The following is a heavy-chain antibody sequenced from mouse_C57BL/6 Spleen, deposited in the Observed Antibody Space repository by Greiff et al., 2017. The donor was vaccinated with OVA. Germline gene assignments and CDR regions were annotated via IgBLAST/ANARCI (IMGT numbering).Heavy chain of an antibody. CDR2: IDPSDSYT. J-gene: IGHJ1*03. Sequence: QVQLQQPGAELVMPGASVKLSCKASGYTFTSYWMHWVKQRPGQGLEWIGEIDPSDSYTNYNQKFKGKSTLTVDKSSSTAYMQLSSLTSEDSAVYYCARGGEDYDWYFDVWGTGTTVTVSS. CDR3: ARGGEDYDWYFDV. CDR1: GYTFTSYW. D-gene: IGHD2-4*01. V-gene: IGHV1-69*01.